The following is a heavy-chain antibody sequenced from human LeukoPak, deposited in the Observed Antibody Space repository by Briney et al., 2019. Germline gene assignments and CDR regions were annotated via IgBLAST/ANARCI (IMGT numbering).Heavy chain of an antibody. CDR2: ISHSGSS. CDR1: GFSISSHYS. D-gene: IGHD3-22*01. J-gene: IGHJ4*02. Sequence: SETLSLTCTVSGFSISSHYSWGWIRQPPGKGLEWIGSISHSGSSYHNPSLKSRVAISVDTSNNQFSLNLSSVTAADTAMYYCVRYDSAATFLDYWGQGTLVTVSS. V-gene: IGHV4-38-2*02. CDR3: VRYDSAATFLDY.